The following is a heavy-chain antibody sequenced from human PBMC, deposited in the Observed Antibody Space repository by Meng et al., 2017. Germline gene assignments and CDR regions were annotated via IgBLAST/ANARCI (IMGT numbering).Heavy chain of an antibody. D-gene: IGHD2-21*02. Sequence: SRKISGAASGFTFSSYAMHWVRQAPGKGLEWVTVISYDGSNKYYADSVKGRFTISRDKSKNTLYLQMNSLRAEDTAVYYCAREHIVVVTARSRNYFDYWGQGTLVTVSS. CDR2: ISYDGSNK. CDR3: AREHIVVVTARSRNYFDY. CDR1: GFTFSSYA. V-gene: IGHV3-30*01. J-gene: IGHJ4*02.